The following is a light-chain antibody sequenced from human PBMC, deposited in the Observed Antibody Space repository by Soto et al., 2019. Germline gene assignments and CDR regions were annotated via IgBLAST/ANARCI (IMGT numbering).Light chain of an antibody. Sequence: QSVLTQPASVSGSPGQSITISCTGTSTDIGAYNYVSWYQQPPGTAPKLLIYEVTNRPSGVSNRFSGSKSGTTASLTISGLQAEDEANYYCNSYTTLSNRVFGTGTKVTVL. CDR2: EVT. V-gene: IGLV2-14*01. J-gene: IGLJ1*01. CDR1: STDIGAYNY. CDR3: NSYTTLSNRV.